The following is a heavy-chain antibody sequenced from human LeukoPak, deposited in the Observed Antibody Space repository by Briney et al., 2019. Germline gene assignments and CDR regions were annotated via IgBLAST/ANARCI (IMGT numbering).Heavy chain of an antibody. Sequence: ASVKVSCKASGGTFSSYAISWVRQAPGQGLEWMGWISAYNGNTNYAQKLQGRVTMTTDTSTSTAYMELRSLRSDDTAVYYCARDLEQLAPHYYYMDVWGKGTTVTVSS. CDR1: GGTFSSYA. V-gene: IGHV1-18*01. CDR3: ARDLEQLAPHYYYMDV. J-gene: IGHJ6*03. CDR2: ISAYNGNT. D-gene: IGHD6-13*01.